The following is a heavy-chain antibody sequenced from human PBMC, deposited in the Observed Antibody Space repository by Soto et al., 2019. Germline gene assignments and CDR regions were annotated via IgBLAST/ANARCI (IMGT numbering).Heavy chain of an antibody. CDR3: ARVRSSGWYWFDP. J-gene: IGHJ5*02. CDR1: GYNFTTHY. V-gene: IGHV1-46*01. Sequence: QVQLVQSGAEVKKPGASVKVSCKASGYNFTTHYIQWVRQAPGQGLEWMGMINPSGGSTRYAQKFQGRFTMTRDTSTSTLYMELTSLRSEDTAVYYCARVRSSGWYWFDPCGQGTLLTVSS. D-gene: IGHD6-19*01. CDR2: INPSGGST.